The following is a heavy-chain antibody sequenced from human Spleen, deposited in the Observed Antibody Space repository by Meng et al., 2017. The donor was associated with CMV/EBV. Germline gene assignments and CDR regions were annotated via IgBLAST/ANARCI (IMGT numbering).Heavy chain of an antibody. Sequence: GESLKISCAASGFMFSSYWMTWVRQAPGKGLEWVVNIKEDGSEKYYVDSVKGRFTISRDNAKNSLYLQMNSLRAEDTAVYYCARGVEYYESRGYGCDYWGQGTLVTVSS. V-gene: IGHV3-7*01. D-gene: IGHD3-22*01. CDR3: ARGVEYYESRGYGCDY. J-gene: IGHJ4*02. CDR1: GFMFSSYW. CDR2: IKEDGSEK.